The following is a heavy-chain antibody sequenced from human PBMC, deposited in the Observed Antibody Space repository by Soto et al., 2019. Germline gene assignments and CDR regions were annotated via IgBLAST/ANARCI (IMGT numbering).Heavy chain of an antibody. D-gene: IGHD3-16*01. CDR1: GGSISSYY. Sequence: SETLSLTCTVSGGSISSYYWSWIRQPPGKGLEWIGYIYYSGSTNYNPSLKSRVTISVDTSKNQFSLKLSSVTAADTAVYYCARVMNKSSVDYWGQGTLVTVSS. CDR3: ARVMNKSSVDY. J-gene: IGHJ4*02. V-gene: IGHV4-59*08. CDR2: IYYSGST.